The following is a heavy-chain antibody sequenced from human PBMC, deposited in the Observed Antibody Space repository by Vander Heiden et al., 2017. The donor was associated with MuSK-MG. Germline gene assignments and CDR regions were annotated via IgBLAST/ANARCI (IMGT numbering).Heavy chain of an antibody. CDR2: IIPIFGTA. CDR3: AIPSSSWYSYAFDI. V-gene: IGHV1-69*01. CDR1: GGTFSSYA. D-gene: IGHD6-13*01. J-gene: IGHJ3*02. Sequence: VQLVQSGAEVKNPGSSVKVSCMSSGGTFSSYAISWVRQAPGQGLEWMGGIIPIFGTANYAQKFQGRVTITADESTSTAYMELSSLRSEDTAVYYCAIPSSSWYSYAFDIWGQGIMVTVSS.